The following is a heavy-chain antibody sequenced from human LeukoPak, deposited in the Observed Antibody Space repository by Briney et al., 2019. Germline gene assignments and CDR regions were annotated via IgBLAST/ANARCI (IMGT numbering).Heavy chain of an antibody. CDR1: GFTFSSYA. D-gene: IGHD6-6*01. CDR2: ISYDGSNK. V-gene: IGHV3-30*04. Sequence: GGSLRLSCAASGFTFSSYAMHWVRQAPGKGLEWVAVISYDGSNKYYADSVKGRFTISRDNSKNTLYLQMNSLRAEDTAVYYCARDAYSSSSLSYYYYYMDVWGKGTTVTVSS. J-gene: IGHJ6*03. CDR3: ARDAYSSSSLSYYYYYMDV.